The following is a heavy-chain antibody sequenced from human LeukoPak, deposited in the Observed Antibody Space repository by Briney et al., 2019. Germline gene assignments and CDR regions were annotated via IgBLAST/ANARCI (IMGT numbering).Heavy chain of an antibody. CDR1: GFTFTNYW. CDR2: INSDGSST. CDR3: ARDPAFPCGGDCYFDY. Sequence: GGSLRLSCAASGFTFTNYWMHWVRQAPGKGLVWVSRINSDGSSTSYADFVKGRFTISRDNAKNTLYLQMNSLRAEDTAVYYCARDPAFPCGGDCYFDYWGQGTLVTVSS. J-gene: IGHJ4*02. D-gene: IGHD2-21*02. V-gene: IGHV3-74*01.